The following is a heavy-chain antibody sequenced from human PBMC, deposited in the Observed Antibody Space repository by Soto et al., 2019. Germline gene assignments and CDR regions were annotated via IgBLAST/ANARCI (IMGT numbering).Heavy chain of an antibody. CDR3: ARVGSVDTAMVTLYYFDY. V-gene: IGHV4-31*03. CDR1: GGSISSGGYY. J-gene: IGHJ4*02. CDR2: IYYSGST. D-gene: IGHD5-18*01. Sequence: PSETLSLTCTVSGGSISSGGYYWSWIRQHPGKGLEWIGYIYYSGSTYYNPSLKSRVTISVDTSKNQFSLKLSSVTAVDTAVYYCARVGSVDTAMVTLYYFDYWGQGTLVTVS.